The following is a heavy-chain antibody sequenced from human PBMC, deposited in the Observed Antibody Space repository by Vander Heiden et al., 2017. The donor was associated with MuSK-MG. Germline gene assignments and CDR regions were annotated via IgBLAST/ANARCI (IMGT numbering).Heavy chain of an antibody. D-gene: IGHD3-22*01. CDR1: GGSFSGYY. CDR3: ARGLIVVVPKPYYFDY. V-gene: IGHV4-34*01. Sequence: QVQLQQWGAGRLKPSETLSLTCAVYGGSFSGYYWSWIRQPPGKGLEWIGEINHSGSTNYNPSLKSRVTISVDTSKNQFSLKLSSVTAADTAVYYCARGLIVVVPKPYYFDYWGQGTLVTVSS. J-gene: IGHJ4*02. CDR2: INHSGST.